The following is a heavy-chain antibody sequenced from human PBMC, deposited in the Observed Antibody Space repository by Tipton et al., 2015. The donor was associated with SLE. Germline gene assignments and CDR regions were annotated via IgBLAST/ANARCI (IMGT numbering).Heavy chain of an antibody. CDR3: ARLDSPLHAFDI. J-gene: IGHJ3*02. Sequence: TLSLTCTVSGGSISSYYWSWIRQPPGKGLEWIGYIYSFYASGSTYYNPSLKSRVTISVDTSNNQFSLRLNSVTAADTAVYYCARLDSPLHAFDIWGQGTTVTVSS. D-gene: IGHD3/OR15-3a*01. V-gene: IGHV4-4*09. CDR1: GGSISSYY. CDR2: IYSFYASGST.